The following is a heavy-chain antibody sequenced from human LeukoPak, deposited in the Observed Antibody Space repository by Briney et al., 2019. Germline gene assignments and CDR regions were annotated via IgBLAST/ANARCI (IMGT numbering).Heavy chain of an antibody. D-gene: IGHD1-26*01. CDR3: ARQRRGATLNWFDP. CDR2: IYYSGST. CDR1: GGSISSYY. J-gene: IGHJ5*02. Sequence: PSETLSLTCTVSGGSISSYYWGWIRQPPGKGLEWIGSIYYSGSTYYNPSLKSRVTISVDTSKNQFSLKLSSVTAADTAVYYCARQRRGATLNWFDPWGQGTLVTVSS. V-gene: IGHV4-39*01.